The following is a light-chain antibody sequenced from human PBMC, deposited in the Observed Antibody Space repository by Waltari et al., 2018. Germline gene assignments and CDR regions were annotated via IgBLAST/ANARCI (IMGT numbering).Light chain of an antibody. CDR3: QQRANWPPLT. CDR2: HAS. Sequence: EIALTQSPATLASSPGERATPPCRASQSVSNFLAWYQQKPGQAPRLLVYHASKRATDIPDRFSGRGSGTDFTLTISSLEPGDSAVYYCQQRANWPPLTFGGGTRVEI. J-gene: IGKJ4*01. CDR1: QSVSNF. V-gene: IGKV3-11*01.